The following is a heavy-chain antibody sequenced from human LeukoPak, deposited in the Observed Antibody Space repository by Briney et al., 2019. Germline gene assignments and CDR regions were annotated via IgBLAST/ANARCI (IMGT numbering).Heavy chain of an antibody. V-gene: IGHV4-31*03. Sequence: SETLSLTCTVSGDSVSSGAYYWNWIRQHPGKGLEWLGYVYYSGGTYYNPSLKSRVAISIDTSKNQFSLKLSSVTAADTAVYYCARDSPGVLWFGESMFDYYYGMDVWGQGTTVTVSS. CDR1: GDSVSSGAYY. CDR3: ARDSPGVLWFGESMFDYYYGMDV. CDR2: VYYSGGT. D-gene: IGHD3-10*01. J-gene: IGHJ6*02.